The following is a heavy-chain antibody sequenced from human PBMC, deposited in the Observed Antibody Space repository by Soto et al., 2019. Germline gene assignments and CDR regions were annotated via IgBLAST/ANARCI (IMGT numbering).Heavy chain of an antibody. CDR3: ARGRDGYNPDY. Sequence: QVQLVESGGGVVQPGRSLRLSCAASGFTFRNYGMHWVRQAPGKGLEWMAVIWYDGSNKDHADSVKGRFTISRDNSTNTLYLQMNSLRDEDTAVYYCARGRDGYNPDYWGQGTLVTVSS. V-gene: IGHV3-33*01. CDR1: GFTFRNYG. D-gene: IGHD5-12*01. CDR2: IWYDGSNK. J-gene: IGHJ4*02.